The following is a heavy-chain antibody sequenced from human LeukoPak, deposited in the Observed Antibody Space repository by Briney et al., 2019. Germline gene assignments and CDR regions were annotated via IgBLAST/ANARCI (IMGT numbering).Heavy chain of an antibody. CDR1: GVSISSSSYY. V-gene: IGHV4-39*07. CDR2: IYYSGST. Sequence: SETLSLTCTVSGVSISSSSYYWGWIRQPPGKGLEWIGSIYYSGSTYYNPSLKSRVTISVDTSKNQFSLRLSSVTAADTAVYYCARGKLQAAAGRLWFDPWGQGTLVTVSS. J-gene: IGHJ5*02. CDR3: ARGKLQAAAGRLWFDP. D-gene: IGHD6-13*01.